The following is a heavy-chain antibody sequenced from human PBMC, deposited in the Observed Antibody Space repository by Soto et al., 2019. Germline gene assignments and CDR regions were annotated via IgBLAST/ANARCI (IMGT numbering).Heavy chain of an antibody. D-gene: IGHD6-13*01. CDR3: ARDPYSSTWYAFDY. V-gene: IGHV1-3*01. Sequence: KFQGRVTITRDTSANTAYMELSSLRSEDTAVYYCARDPYSSTWYAFDYWGQGTLVTVSS. J-gene: IGHJ4*02.